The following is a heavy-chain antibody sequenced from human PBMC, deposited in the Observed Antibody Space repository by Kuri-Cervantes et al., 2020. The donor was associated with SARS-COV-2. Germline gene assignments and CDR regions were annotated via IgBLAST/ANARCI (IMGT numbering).Heavy chain of an antibody. D-gene: IGHD3-3*01. CDR1: GFTFSSYA. CDR3: ASNPPLLPLRE. J-gene: IGHJ4*02. Sequence: GGSLRLSCAASGFTFSSYAMHWVRQAPGKGLEYVSAISSNGGSTYYADSVKGRFTISRDNSKNTLYLQMNSLRAEDTAVYYCASNPPLLPLREWGQGTLVTVSS. V-gene: IGHV3-64*02. CDR2: ISSNGGST.